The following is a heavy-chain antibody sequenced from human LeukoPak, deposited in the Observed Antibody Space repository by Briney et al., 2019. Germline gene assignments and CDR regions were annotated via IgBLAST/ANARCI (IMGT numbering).Heavy chain of an antibody. CDR2: IIPIFGTA. V-gene: IGHV1-69*06. CDR3: AREETVAGHDP. Sequence: SVKASCKASGGTFSSYAISWVRQAPGQGLEWMGGIIPIFGTANYAQKFQGRVTITADKSTSTAYMELSSLRSEDTAVYYCAREETVAGHDPWGQGTLVTVSS. D-gene: IGHD6-19*01. J-gene: IGHJ5*02. CDR1: GGTFSSYA.